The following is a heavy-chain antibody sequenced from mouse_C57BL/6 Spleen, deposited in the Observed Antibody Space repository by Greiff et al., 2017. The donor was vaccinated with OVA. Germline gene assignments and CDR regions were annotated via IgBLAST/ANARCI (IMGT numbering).Heavy chain of an antibody. CDR2: IWSGGST. Sequence: VQLQESGPGLVQPSQSLSITCTVSGFSLTSYGVHWVRQSPGKGLEWLGVIWSGGSTDYNAAFISRLSISKDNSKSQVFFKMNSLQADDTAIYYCASSNWYYFDYWGQGTTLTVAS. CDR3: ASSNWYYFDY. J-gene: IGHJ2*01. CDR1: GFSLTSYG. D-gene: IGHD4-1*01. V-gene: IGHV2-2*01.